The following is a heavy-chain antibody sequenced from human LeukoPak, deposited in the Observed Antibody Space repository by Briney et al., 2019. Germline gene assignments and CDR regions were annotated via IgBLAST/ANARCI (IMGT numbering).Heavy chain of an antibody. V-gene: IGHV4-59*01. J-gene: IGHJ5*02. Sequence: SETLSLTCTVPGGSINSYYWSWIRQPPGKGLEWIGYIYYSGSTNYNPSLKSRVTISVDTSKNQFSLKLSSVTAADTAVYYCARHRAGLLWFGEDNWFDPWGQGTLVTVSS. CDR1: GGSINSYY. CDR3: ARHRAGLLWFGEDNWFDP. D-gene: IGHD3-10*01. CDR2: IYYSGST.